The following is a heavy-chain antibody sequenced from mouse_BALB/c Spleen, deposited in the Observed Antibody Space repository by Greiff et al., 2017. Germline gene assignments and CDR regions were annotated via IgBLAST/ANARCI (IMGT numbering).Heavy chain of an antibody. Sequence: EVQLVESGPGLVKPSQSLSLTCTVTGYSITSDYAWNWIRQFPGNKLEWMGYISYSGSTSYNPSLKSRISITRDTSKNQFFLQLNSVTTEDTATYYCARGYYGSWFAYWGQGTLVTVSA. CDR2: ISYSGST. D-gene: IGHD1-1*01. CDR1: GYSITSDYA. V-gene: IGHV3-2*02. CDR3: ARGYYGSWFAY. J-gene: IGHJ3*01.